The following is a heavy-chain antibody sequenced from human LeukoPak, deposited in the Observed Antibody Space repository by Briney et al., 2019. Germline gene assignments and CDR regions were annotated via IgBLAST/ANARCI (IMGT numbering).Heavy chain of an antibody. V-gene: IGHV3-30*04. J-gene: IGHJ3*02. CDR2: ISYDGSNK. CDR3: ARDPWFGEHPDAFDI. Sequence: GGSLRLSCAASGFTFSSYAMHWVRQAPGKGLEWVAVISYDGSNKYYADSVKGRFTISRDNSKNTLYLQMNSLRAEDTAVYYCARDPWFGEHPDAFDIWGQGTMVTVSS. CDR1: GFTFSSYA. D-gene: IGHD3-10*01.